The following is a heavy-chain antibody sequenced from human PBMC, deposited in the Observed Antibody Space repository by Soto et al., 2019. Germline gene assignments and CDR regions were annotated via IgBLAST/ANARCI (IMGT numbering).Heavy chain of an antibody. CDR1: GGSISSYY. Sequence: SETLSLTCTVSGGSISSYYWSWIRQPPGKGLEWIGYIYYSGSTNYNPSLKSRVTISVDTSKNQFSLKLSSVTAADTAVYYCARLKQLDFSYRRHDAFDIWGQGTMVTVSS. CDR3: ARLKQLDFSYRRHDAFDI. CDR2: IYYSGST. V-gene: IGHV4-59*08. D-gene: IGHD6-6*01. J-gene: IGHJ3*02.